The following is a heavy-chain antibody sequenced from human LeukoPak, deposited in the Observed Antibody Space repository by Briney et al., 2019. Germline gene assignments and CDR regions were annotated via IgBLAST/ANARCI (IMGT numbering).Heavy chain of an antibody. Sequence: SEALSLTCAVYGGSFSGYYWSWIRQPPGKGLEWIGEINHSGSTNYNPSLKSRVTISVDTSKNQFSLKLSSVTAADTAVYYCARTPYDILTGYYKFDYWGQGTLVTVSS. D-gene: IGHD3-9*01. CDR1: GGSFSGYY. CDR2: INHSGST. J-gene: IGHJ4*02. V-gene: IGHV4-34*01. CDR3: ARTPYDILTGYYKFDY.